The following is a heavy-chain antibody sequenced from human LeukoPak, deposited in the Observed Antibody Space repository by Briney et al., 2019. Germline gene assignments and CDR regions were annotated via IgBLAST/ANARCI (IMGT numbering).Heavy chain of an antibody. Sequence: EPGGSLRLSCAGSGFTFRSSGMHWVRQAPGKGLEWVASVSNDGSKRYYADSVRGRFSVSRDNSKNTLFLQMSSLRPEDTSVYYCARLMTYGSRSRVYFDYWGQGTLVTVSS. V-gene: IGHV3-30*03. CDR1: GFTFRSSG. J-gene: IGHJ4*02. CDR3: ARLMTYGSRSRVYFDY. CDR2: VSNDGSKR. D-gene: IGHD4-17*01.